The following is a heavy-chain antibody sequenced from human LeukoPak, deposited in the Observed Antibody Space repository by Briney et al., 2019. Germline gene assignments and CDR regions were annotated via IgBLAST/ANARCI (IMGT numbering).Heavy chain of an antibody. J-gene: IGHJ4*02. CDR1: GGSISSSSYS. CDR2: IYYSGST. Sequence: SETLSLTCTVSGGSISSSSYSWGWIRQPPGKGLEWIGSIYYSGSTYYNPSLKSRVTISVDTSKNQFSLKLSSVTAADTAVYYCARQSGYGDYALRYFDYWGQGTLVTVSS. V-gene: IGHV4-39*01. D-gene: IGHD4-17*01. CDR3: ARQSGYGDYALRYFDY.